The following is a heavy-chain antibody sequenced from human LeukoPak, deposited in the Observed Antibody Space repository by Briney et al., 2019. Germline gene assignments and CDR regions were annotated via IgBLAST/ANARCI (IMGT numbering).Heavy chain of an antibody. J-gene: IGHJ5*02. Sequence: SVKVSCTASGGTFSSYAISWVRQAPGQGLEWMGGIIPIFGTANYAQKFQGRVTITADESTSTAYMELSSLRSEDTAVYYCARIRSPVQLERLAGGNWFDPWGQGTLVTVSS. V-gene: IGHV1-69*13. CDR2: IIPIFGTA. CDR1: GGTFSSYA. CDR3: ARIRSPVQLERLAGGNWFDP. D-gene: IGHD1-1*01.